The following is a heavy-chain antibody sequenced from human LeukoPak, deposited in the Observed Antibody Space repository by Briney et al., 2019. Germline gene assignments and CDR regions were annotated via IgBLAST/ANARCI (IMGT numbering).Heavy chain of an antibody. CDR1: GFTFSSYW. J-gene: IGHJ4*02. V-gene: IGHV3-7*01. CDR2: IKQDGSEK. D-gene: IGHD1-26*01. CDR3: ARSSRGSDYYFDY. Sequence: GGSLRLSCAASGFTFSSYWMSWVRQAPGKGLEWVANIKQDGSEKYYVDSVKGRFTISRDNAKNSLYLQMNSPRAEDTAVYYCARSSRGSDYYFDYWGQGTLVTVSS.